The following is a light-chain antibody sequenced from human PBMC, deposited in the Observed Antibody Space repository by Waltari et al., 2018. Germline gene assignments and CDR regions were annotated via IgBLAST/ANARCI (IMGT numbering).Light chain of an antibody. V-gene: IGKV3-15*01. CDR1: QSASTS. J-gene: IGKJ1*01. CDR2: RAS. CDR3: QQYNIWPWT. Sequence: ELVMTQSPATLSVSPGERASLSCRASQSASTSLAWYQQTPGQAPRRLLYRASTRAAGIPDRFSGSGSGTEFTLTISSLQSEDSAIYYCQQYNIWPWTFGQGTKVDIK.